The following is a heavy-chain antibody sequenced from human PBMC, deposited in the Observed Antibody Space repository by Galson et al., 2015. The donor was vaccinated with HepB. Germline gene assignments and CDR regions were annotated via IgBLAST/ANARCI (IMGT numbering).Heavy chain of an antibody. Sequence: SLRLSCAASGFTFSSYGMHWVRQAPGKGLEWVANIKYDGSEKTYVDSVKGRFTISRDNAQNSLFLEMNSLRGEDTAVYYCAKGTLVAAGIFDFWGQGTLVTVSS. CDR1: GFTFSSYG. D-gene: IGHD1-26*01. V-gene: IGHV3-7*03. CDR2: IKYDGSEK. J-gene: IGHJ4*02. CDR3: AKGTLVAAGIFDF.